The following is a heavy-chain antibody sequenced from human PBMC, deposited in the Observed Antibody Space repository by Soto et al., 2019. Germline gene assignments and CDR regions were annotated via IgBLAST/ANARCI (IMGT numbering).Heavy chain of an antibody. CDR3: AGIYSGSPGGTLRY. D-gene: IGHD1-26*01. V-gene: IGHV4-31*03. Sequence: QVQLQESGPGLVKPSQTLSLTCTVSGGSISSGGYYWSWIRQHPGKGLEWIGYIYYSGSTYYNPSLMSRVTRSVDTSKNQFSLKLSSVTAADTAVYYCAGIYSGSPGGTLRYWGQGTVVTVSP. J-gene: IGHJ4*02. CDR2: IYYSGST. CDR1: GGSISSGGYY.